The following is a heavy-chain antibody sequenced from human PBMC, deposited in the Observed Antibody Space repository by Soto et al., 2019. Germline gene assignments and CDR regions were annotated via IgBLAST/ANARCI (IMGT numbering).Heavy chain of an antibody. CDR1: GGSFSGYY. Sequence: SETLSLTCAVYGGSFSGYYWSWIRQPPGKGLEWIGEINHSGSTNYNPSPKSRVTISVDTSKNQFSLKLSSVTAADTAVYYCARDDIVVVPAAIGETYYYYGMDVWGQGTTVTVSS. V-gene: IGHV4-34*01. J-gene: IGHJ6*02. CDR2: INHSGST. D-gene: IGHD2-2*01. CDR3: ARDDIVVVPAAIGETYYYYGMDV.